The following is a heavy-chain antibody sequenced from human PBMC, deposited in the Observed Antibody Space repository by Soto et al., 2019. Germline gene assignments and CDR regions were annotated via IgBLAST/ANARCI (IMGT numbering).Heavy chain of an antibody. CDR2: ISYDGSNK. CDR1: GFTFSSYG. CDR3: AKGTYYYDSSGYYQGLDY. J-gene: IGHJ4*02. Sequence: PGGSLRLSCAASGFTFSSYGMHWVRQAPGKGLEWVAVISYDGSNKYYADSVKGRFTISRDNSKNTLYLQMNSLRAEDTAVYYCAKGTYYYDSSGYYQGLDYWGQGTQVTV. V-gene: IGHV3-30*18. D-gene: IGHD3-22*01.